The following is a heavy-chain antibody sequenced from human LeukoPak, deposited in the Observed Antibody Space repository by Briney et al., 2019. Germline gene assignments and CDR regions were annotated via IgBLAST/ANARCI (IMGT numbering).Heavy chain of an antibody. CDR2: ISGSGGGT. J-gene: IGHJ1*01. V-gene: IGHV3-23*01. CDR1: GFTFSSRA. Sequence: GGSLRLSCAASGFTFSSRAMSWVRQAPGKGLEWVSAISGSGGGTYYADSVKGRFTISRDNSKNTLYLQMSSLRAEDTAVYYCAKDNGARTWDFQHWGQGTLIIVSS. CDR3: AKDNGARTWDFQH. D-gene: IGHD3-10*01.